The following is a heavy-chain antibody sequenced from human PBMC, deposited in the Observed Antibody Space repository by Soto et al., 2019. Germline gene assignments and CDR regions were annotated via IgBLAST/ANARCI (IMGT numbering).Heavy chain of an antibody. D-gene: IGHD6-19*01. CDR2: IIPIFGTA. Sequence: QVQLVQSGAEVKKPGSSAKVSCKASGGTFSSYAISWVRQAPGQGLEWMGGIIPIFGTANYAQKFQDRLTITRETSASTVYMDLSSLRSEDTAMYYCAREVRSAGEDRWGQGTLVSVSS. CDR3: AREVRSAGEDR. V-gene: IGHV1-69*06. CDR1: GGTFSSYA. J-gene: IGHJ5*02.